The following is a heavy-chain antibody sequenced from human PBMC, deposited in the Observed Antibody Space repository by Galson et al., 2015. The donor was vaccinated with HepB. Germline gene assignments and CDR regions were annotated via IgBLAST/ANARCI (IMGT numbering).Heavy chain of an antibody. V-gene: IGHV3-74*01. CDR2: INSDGSST. J-gene: IGHJ1*01. CDR1: GFTFSSYW. D-gene: IGHD3-10*01. CDR3: AREYYYGQGAIQH. Sequence: SLRLSCAASGFTFSSYWMHWVRQAPGKGLVWVSRINSDGSSTSYADSVKGRFTISRDNAKNTLYLQMNSLRAEDTAVYYCAREYYYGQGAIQHWGQGTLVTVSS.